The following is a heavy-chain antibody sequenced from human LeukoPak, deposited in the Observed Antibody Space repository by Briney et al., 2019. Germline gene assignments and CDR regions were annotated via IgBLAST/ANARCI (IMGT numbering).Heavy chain of an antibody. J-gene: IGHJ4*02. CDR3: AREVYSSGWSSFDY. Sequence: GGSLRLSCAASGFTFSSYWMHWVRQAPGKGLVWVSRINSDGSSAIHADSVKGRFTISRDNAKNTLYLQRNSLRAEDTAVYYCAREVYSSGWSSFDYWGQGTLVTVSS. V-gene: IGHV3-74*01. CDR1: GFTFSSYW. D-gene: IGHD6-19*01. CDR2: INSDGSSA.